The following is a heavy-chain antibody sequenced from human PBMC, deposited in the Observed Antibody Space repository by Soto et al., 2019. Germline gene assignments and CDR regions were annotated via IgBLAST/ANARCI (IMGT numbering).Heavy chain of an antibody. D-gene: IGHD6-13*01. CDR2: ISYDGSNK. CDR1: GFTFSSYA. Sequence: GGSLRLSCVASGFTFSSYAMHWVRQAPGEGLEWVAVISYDGSNKYCADSVKGRFTISRDNSKNTLYLQMNSLRAEDTAVYYCARVGFGSSWYETYYYYGMDVWGQGTTVTVSS. V-gene: IGHV3-30-3*01. J-gene: IGHJ6*02. CDR3: ARVGFGSSWYETYYYYGMDV.